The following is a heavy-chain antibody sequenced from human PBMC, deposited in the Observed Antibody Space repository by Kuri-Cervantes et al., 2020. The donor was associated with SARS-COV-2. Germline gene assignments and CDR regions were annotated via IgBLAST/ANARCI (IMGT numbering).Heavy chain of an antibody. D-gene: IGHD3-10*01. J-gene: IGHJ4*02. CDR3: AKAATYYYGSGSYRN. CDR2: ISWNSGSI. V-gene: IGHV3-9*01. CDR1: GFTFDDYA. Sequence: SLKISCAASGFTFDDYAMHWVRQAPGKGLEWVSGISWNSGSIGYADSVKGRFTISRDNSKNTLYLQMNSLRAEDTAVYYCAKAATYYYGSGSYRNWGQGTLVTVSS.